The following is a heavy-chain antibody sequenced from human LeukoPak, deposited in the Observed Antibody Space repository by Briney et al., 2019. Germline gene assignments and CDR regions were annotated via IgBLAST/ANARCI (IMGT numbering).Heavy chain of an antibody. J-gene: IGHJ5*02. V-gene: IGHV2-5*02. CDR3: AHRPPTMVRGVTNWFDP. CDR1: GFSLSTSGVG. CDR2: IYWDDDK. Sequence: SGPTLVKPTQTLTLTCTFSGFSLSTSGVGVGWIRQPPGKALEWLALIYWDDDKRYSPSLKSRLTITKDTSKNQVVLTMTNMDPVDTATYYCAHRPPTMVRGVTNWFDPWGQGTLVTVSS. D-gene: IGHD3-10*01.